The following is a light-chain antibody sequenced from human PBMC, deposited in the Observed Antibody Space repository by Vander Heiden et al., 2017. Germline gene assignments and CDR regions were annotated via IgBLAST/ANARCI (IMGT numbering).Light chain of an antibody. Sequence: IDLIHSPSSLSASVGDRVTITCRASQGISSYLAWYQQKPGKAPKLLIYAASTLQSGVPSRFSGSGSGTDFTLTISSLQPEDFATYYCLQLNSYPRTFGQGTKVEIK. V-gene: IGKV1-9*01. J-gene: IGKJ1*01. CDR2: AAS. CDR3: LQLNSYPRT. CDR1: QGISSY.